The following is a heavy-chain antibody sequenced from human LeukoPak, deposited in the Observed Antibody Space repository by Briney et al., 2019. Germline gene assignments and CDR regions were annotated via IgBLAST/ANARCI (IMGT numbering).Heavy chain of an antibody. Sequence: SETLSLTCTASGGSISSYYWSWIRQPAGKGLEWIGRIYTSGSTNYNPSLKSRVTMSVDTSKNQFSLKLSSVTAADTAVYYCARHDCSSTSCYTGGGFDPWGQGTLVTVSS. CDR3: ARHDCSSTSCYTGGGFDP. CDR1: GGSISSYY. J-gene: IGHJ5*02. V-gene: IGHV4-4*07. CDR2: IYTSGST. D-gene: IGHD2-2*02.